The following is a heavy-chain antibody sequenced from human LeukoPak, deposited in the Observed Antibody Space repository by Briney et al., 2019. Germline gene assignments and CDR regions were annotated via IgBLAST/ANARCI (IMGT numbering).Heavy chain of an antibody. D-gene: IGHD6-13*01. Sequence: SETLSLTCTVSGYSISSGYYWGWIRQPPGKGLGWIGSIYHSGSTYYNPPLRTLITISVNTSKHQFSLKLSSVTADATACDYCGREVDQQLVGCWGQGTLVTVSS. V-gene: IGHV4-38-2*02. CDR2: IYHSGST. CDR3: GREVDQQLVGC. J-gene: IGHJ4*02. CDR1: GYSISSGYY.